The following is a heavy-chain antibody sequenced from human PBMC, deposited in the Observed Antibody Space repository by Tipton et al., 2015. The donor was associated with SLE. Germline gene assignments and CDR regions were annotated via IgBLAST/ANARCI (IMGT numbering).Heavy chain of an antibody. CDR3: ARDRIAVARRFFDS. CDR1: LYSISSGSF. J-gene: IGHJ4*02. CDR2: IHHSGTT. D-gene: IGHD6-19*01. Sequence: TLSLTCTVSLYSISSGSFRGWFRQTPGKGLEKGLAWIGSIHHSGTTYYSPSLRSRLTISVDTSKNQFSLKLSSVTAADTAVYYCARDRIAVARRFFDSWGQGTLVTVSS. V-gene: IGHV4-38-2*02.